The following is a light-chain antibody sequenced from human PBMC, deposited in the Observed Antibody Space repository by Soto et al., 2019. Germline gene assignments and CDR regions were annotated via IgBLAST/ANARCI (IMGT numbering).Light chain of an antibody. Sequence: EIVFTQSPATLSLSPGERSTLSFSSSQSVNNFLAWYQQKPGQAPRLLIYDASIRATGVPARFSGTGSGTDFTLTISSLEPEDFAVYYCQERNNWPPWTFGQGTKVDI. J-gene: IGKJ1*01. CDR3: QERNNWPPWT. V-gene: IGKV3-11*01. CDR1: QSVNNF. CDR2: DAS.